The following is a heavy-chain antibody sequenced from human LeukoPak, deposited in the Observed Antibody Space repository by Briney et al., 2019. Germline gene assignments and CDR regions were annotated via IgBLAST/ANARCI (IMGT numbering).Heavy chain of an antibody. V-gene: IGHV1-69*04. CDR1: GGTFSSYT. D-gene: IGHD3-10*01. CDR2: IIPILGIA. J-gene: IGHJ3*02. CDR3: AREGDGESRAVDI. Sequence: SVKVSCKASGGTFSSYTISWVRQAPGQGLEWMGRIIPILGIANYAQKFQGRVTITADKSTSTAYMELSSLRSEDTAVYYCAREGDGESRAVDIWGQGTMVTVSS.